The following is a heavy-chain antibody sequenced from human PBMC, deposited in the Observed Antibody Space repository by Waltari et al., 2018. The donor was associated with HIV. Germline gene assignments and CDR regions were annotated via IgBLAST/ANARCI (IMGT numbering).Heavy chain of an antibody. CDR1: GGSFSGYY. Sequence: QVQLQQWGAGLLKPSETLSLTCAVYGGSFSGYYWRWIRQPPGKGLEWIGEINHSGSTNYNPSRKSRVTISVDTSKNQFSLKLSSVTAADTAVYYCARREYYYDSSGYPDYWYFDLWGRGTLVTVSS. V-gene: IGHV4-34*01. J-gene: IGHJ2*01. CDR2: INHSGST. CDR3: ARREYYYDSSGYPDYWYFDL. D-gene: IGHD3-22*01.